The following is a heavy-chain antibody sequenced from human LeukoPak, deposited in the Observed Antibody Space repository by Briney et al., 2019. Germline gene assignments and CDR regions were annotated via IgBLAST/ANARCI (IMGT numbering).Heavy chain of an antibody. D-gene: IGHD2-15*01. CDR3: ARDCSGGSCYGAFDI. CDR1: GASIRSGDYY. CDR2: IYDSGST. Sequence: PSETLSLTCTVSGASIRSGDYYRSWIRQPPGKGLEWIGYIYDSGSTYYNPSLKSRITISVDTSENRFSLKLSSVTATDTAVYYCARDCSGGSCYGAFDIWGQGTMVTVSS. J-gene: IGHJ3*02. V-gene: IGHV4-30-4*01.